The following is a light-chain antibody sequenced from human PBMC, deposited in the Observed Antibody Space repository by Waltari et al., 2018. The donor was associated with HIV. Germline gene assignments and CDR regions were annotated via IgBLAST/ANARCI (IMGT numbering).Light chain of an antibody. J-gene: IGLJ2*01. V-gene: IGLV1-51*01. CDR2: ENN. CDR1: SSYLVPNY. CDR3: GTWDTGRSVGV. Sequence: SVFTHPPSVSAAPGHKLTISFSESSSYLVPNYVSWNQQVPGTAPELVIYENNKRPSGIPDRFSGSRSGTSATLGITGLQTEDEADYYCGTWDTGRSVGVFGGGTKLTVL.